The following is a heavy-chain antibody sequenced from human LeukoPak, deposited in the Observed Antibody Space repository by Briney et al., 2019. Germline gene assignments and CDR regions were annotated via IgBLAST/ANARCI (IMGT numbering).Heavy chain of an antibody. CDR2: IYYSGST. D-gene: IGHD6-19*01. J-gene: IGHJ4*02. CDR3: ASWVAVAPFDY. V-gene: IGHV4-39*01. CDR1: GGSISSSSYY. Sequence: PSETLSLTCTVSGGSISSSSYYWGWIRQPPGKGLEWIGSIYYSGSTYYNPSLKSRVTISVDTSKNQFSLKLSSVTAAGTAVYYCASWVAVAPFDYWGQGTLVTVSS.